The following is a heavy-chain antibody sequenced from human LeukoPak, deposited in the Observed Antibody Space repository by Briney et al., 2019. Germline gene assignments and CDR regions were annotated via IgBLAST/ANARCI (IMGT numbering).Heavy chain of an antibody. J-gene: IGHJ4*02. D-gene: IGHD4-17*01. CDR2: INSDGSST. CDR1: GFTFSSYW. CDR3: ARDSRYGDYGLDY. V-gene: IGHV3-74*01. Sequence: GGSLRLSCAASGFTFSSYWMHWVRQAPGKGLVWVSRINSDGSSTSYADSVGGRFTISRDNAKNTLYLQMNSLRAEDTAVYYCARDSRYGDYGLDYWGQGTLVTVSS.